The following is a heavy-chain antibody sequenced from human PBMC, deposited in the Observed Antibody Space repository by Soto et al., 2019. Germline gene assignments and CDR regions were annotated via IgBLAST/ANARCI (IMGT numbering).Heavy chain of an antibody. Sequence: QVPLVESGGGVVQPGRSLRLSCAASGFTFSSYAMHWVRQAPGKGLEWVAVISYDGSNKYYADSVKGRFTISRDNSKNTLYLQMNSLRAEDTAVYYCARDGMGSGYYRDYWGQGTLVTVSS. CDR1: GFTFSSYA. J-gene: IGHJ4*02. V-gene: IGHV3-30-3*01. D-gene: IGHD3-22*01. CDR3: ARDGMGSGYYRDY. CDR2: ISYDGSNK.